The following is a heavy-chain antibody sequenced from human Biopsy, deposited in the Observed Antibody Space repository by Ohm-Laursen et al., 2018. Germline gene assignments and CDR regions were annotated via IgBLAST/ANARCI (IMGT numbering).Heavy chain of an antibody. Sequence: SQTLSLTCTVSGGSISSYYWNWIRQTPGKGLEWIGYIYYSGSTNYNPSLKSRVTISVDTSKNQFSLRLNSVIAADTAVYYCARATNSTGWPYYYFYGMDVWGQGTTVTVSS. CDR1: GGSISSYY. V-gene: IGHV4-59*01. J-gene: IGHJ6*02. CDR3: ARATNSTGWPYYYFYGMDV. D-gene: IGHD2/OR15-2a*01. CDR2: IYYSGST.